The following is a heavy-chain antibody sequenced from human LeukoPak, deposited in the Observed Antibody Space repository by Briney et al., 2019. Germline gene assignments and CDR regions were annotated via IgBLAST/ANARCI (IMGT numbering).Heavy chain of an antibody. Sequence: GGSLRLSCAASGFTVSSNYMSWVRQAPGKGLEWVSVIYSGGSTYYADSVKGRFTISRDNSKNTLYLQMNSLRAEDTAVYYCARNGPTVTKGTYYFDYWGQGTLVTVSS. D-gene: IGHD4-17*01. J-gene: IGHJ4*02. V-gene: IGHV3-66*01. CDR2: IYSGGST. CDR3: ARNGPTVTKGTYYFDY. CDR1: GFTVSSNY.